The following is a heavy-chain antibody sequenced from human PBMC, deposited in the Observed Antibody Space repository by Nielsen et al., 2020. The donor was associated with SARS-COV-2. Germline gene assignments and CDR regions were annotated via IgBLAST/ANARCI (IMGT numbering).Heavy chain of an antibody. D-gene: IGHD3-22*01. CDR3: ARPYENDWYLDL. CDR2: ISYDGSHK. J-gene: IGHJ2*01. CDR1: GFTFSRYG. Sequence: GGSLRLSCAASGFTFSRYGMHWVRQVPGKGLEWVAHISYDGSHKYYAESVKGRFTISRDNSKSTLYLQMTSLRAEDTAVYYCARPYENDWYLDLWGRGTLVTVSS. V-gene: IGHV3-30*03.